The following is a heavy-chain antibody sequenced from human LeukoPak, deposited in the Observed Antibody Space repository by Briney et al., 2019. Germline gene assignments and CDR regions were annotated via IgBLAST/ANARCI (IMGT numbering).Heavy chain of an antibody. CDR2: IYPGDSDT. CDR3: ARRRTAAGTYNWFDP. V-gene: IGHV5-51*01. Sequence: GESLKISCKGSGYSFTSYWIGWVRQMPGKGLEWMGIIYPGDSDTRYSPSFQGQVTISADKSISTAYLQWSSLKASDTAMYYCARRRTAAGTYNWFDPWGQGTLVTVPS. J-gene: IGHJ5*02. CDR1: GYSFTSYW. D-gene: IGHD6-13*01.